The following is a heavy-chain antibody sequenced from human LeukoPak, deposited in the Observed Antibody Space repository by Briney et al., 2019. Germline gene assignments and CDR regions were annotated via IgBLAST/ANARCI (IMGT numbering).Heavy chain of an antibody. CDR2: IYYSGST. V-gene: IGHV4-39*01. CDR1: GGSISSSSYY. D-gene: IGHD3-22*01. Sequence: SETLSLTCTVSGGSISSSSYYWGWIRQPPGKGLEWIGSIYYSGSTYYNPSLKSRVTISVDTSRNQFSLKLSSVTAADTAVYYCASHTVYYYDSSGYSEPLDYWGQGTLVTVSS. J-gene: IGHJ4*02. CDR3: ASHTVYYYDSSGYSEPLDY.